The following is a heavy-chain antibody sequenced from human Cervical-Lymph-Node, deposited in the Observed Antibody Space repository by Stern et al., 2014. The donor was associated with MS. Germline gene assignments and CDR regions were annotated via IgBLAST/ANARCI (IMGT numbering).Heavy chain of an antibody. CDR2: INSDGGST. CDR1: GFTFSTYW. J-gene: IGHJ3*02. D-gene: IGHD2-15*01. Sequence: EVQLVESGGGLVQPGGSLRLSCAASGFTFSTYWMHWVRQAPGKGLGWVSRINSDGGSTTCADSVKGRFSISRGNDKNTLYLQMNSLRAEDTAVYYCARGVMVAATYAYDIWGQGTMVTISS. V-gene: IGHV3-74*01. CDR3: ARGVMVAATYAYDI.